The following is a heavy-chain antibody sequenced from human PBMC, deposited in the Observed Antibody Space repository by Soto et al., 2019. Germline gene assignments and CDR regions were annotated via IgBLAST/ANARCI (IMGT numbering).Heavy chain of an antibody. D-gene: IGHD3-22*01. CDR3: ARFIYDSSGVDY. CDR2: ISYVGSNK. J-gene: IGHJ4*02. CDR1: GFTFSSYA. V-gene: IGHV3-30-3*01. Sequence: PGGSLRLSCAASGFTFSSYAMHWVRQAPGKGLEWVAVISYVGSNKYYADSVKGRFTISRENSKNTFYLQMNSLRVEDTAVYYCARFIYDSSGVDYWGQGTLVTVSS.